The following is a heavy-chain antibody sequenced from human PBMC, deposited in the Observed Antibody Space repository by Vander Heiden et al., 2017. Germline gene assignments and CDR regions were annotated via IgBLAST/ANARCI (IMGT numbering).Heavy chain of an antibody. Sequence: EVQLVQSGAEVKKPGESLRISCKGSGSSFRTYWMTWVRQMPGKGREWVGRIDPSDSYTSYSPALEGHVTISADKSIDTAYLEWSSVKASDTAMYYCARHLGISSTYWYFDLWGRGTLVTVSS. V-gene: IGHV5-10-1*03. J-gene: IGHJ2*01. CDR1: GSSFRTYW. CDR2: IDPSDSYT. D-gene: IGHD7-27*01. CDR3: ARHLGISSTYWYFDL.